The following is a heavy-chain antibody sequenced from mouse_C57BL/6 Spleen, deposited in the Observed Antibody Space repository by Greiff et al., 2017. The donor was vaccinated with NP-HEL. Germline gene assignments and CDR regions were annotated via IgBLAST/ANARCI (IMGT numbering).Heavy chain of an antibody. Sequence: QVQLKQSGPELVKPGASVKISCKASGYAFSSSWMNWVKQRPGKGLEWIGRIYPGDGDTNYNGKFKGKATLTADKSSSTAYMQLSSLTSEDSAVYFCAGHYLYYFDYWGQGTTLTVSS. V-gene: IGHV1-82*01. CDR2: IYPGDGDT. D-gene: IGHD1-2*01. CDR1: GYAFSSSW. CDR3: AGHYLYYFDY. J-gene: IGHJ2*01.